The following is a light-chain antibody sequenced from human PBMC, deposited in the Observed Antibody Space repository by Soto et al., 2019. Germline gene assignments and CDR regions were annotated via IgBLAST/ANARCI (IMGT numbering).Light chain of an antibody. CDR1: QTVLYTSNY. V-gene: IGKV4-1*01. Sequence: DIVMTQSPDSLAVSLGERATINCKSSQTVLYTSNYLAWYQQKPGQPPKLLIYWASTRESGVPDRFSGSGSETDFTLTISSLQAEDVAVYYCQQYYTTPVTFGQGTKVEI. CDR3: QQYYTTPVT. CDR2: WAS. J-gene: IGKJ1*01.